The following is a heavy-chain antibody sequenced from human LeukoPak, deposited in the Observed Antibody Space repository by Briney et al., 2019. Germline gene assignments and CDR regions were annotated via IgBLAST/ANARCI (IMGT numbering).Heavy chain of an antibody. J-gene: IGHJ4*02. CDR3: AGRPDTAIVPIFDY. CDR2: INPNSGGT. Sequence: ASVKVSCKASGYTFTGYYLHWVRQAPGEGLEWMGLINPNSGGTNYAQKFKGRVTMTGDTSISTAFMELSRLTSDDTDIYYCAGRPDTAIVPIFDYWGQGTLVTVSS. D-gene: IGHD5-18*01. CDR1: GYTFTGYY. V-gene: IGHV1-2*02.